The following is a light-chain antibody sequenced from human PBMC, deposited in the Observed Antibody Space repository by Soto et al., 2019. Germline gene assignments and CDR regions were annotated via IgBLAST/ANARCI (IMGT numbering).Light chain of an antibody. J-gene: IGLJ1*01. CDR2: SNN. CDR1: SSNIGSYT. CDR3: AAWDDSLNGLYV. Sequence: QAVVTQPPSASGTPGQRVTISCSGSSSNIGSYTVNWYQQLPGTAPKLFIYSNNQRPSGVPDRFSGSKSGTSASLAISGLQSEDEADYYCAAWDDSLNGLYVFGTGTKVTVL. V-gene: IGLV1-44*01.